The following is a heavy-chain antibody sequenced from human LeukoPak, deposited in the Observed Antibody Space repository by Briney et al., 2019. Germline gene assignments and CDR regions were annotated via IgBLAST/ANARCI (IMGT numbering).Heavy chain of an antibody. CDR3: ARGGGRHVEY. J-gene: IGHJ4*02. Sequence: GGSLRLSYGASGFTFSSYWMSWVRQAPGKGLEWVANIKEDGSEKNYVDSVRGRFTISRDNAKNSLYLQMNSLRAEDTAVYFCARGGGRHVEYWGQGTLVTVSS. V-gene: IGHV3-7*05. CDR2: IKEDGSEK. D-gene: IGHD3-16*01. CDR1: GFTFSSYW.